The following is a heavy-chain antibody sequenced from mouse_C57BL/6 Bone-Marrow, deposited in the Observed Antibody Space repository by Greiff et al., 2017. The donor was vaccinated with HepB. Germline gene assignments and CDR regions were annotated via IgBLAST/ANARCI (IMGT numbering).Heavy chain of an antibody. J-gene: IGHJ2*01. Sequence: QVQLQQSGPELVKPGASVKISCKASGYAFSSSWMNWVKQRPGKGLEWIGRIYPGDGDTNYNGKFKGKATLTADKSSSTAYMQLSSLTSEDSAVYFCALLLRLYYFDCWGQGTTLTVSS. D-gene: IGHD1-2*01. CDR2: IYPGDGDT. CDR1: GYAFSSSW. CDR3: ALLLRLYYFDC. V-gene: IGHV1-82*01.